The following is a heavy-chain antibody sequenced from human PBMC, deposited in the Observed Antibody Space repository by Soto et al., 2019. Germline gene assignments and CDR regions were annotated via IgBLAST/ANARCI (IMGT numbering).Heavy chain of an antibody. Sequence: PGGSLRLSCAASGFTFSSYSMNWVRQAPGKGLEWVSYISTSSGTIYYADSVKGRFTISRDNAKNSLYLQLNSLRAEDTAVYYCARDRLLYGGYVYQFDHWGHARLATVPS. V-gene: IGHV3-48*01. D-gene: IGHD5-12*01. J-gene: IGHJ4*01. CDR1: GFTFSSYS. CDR2: ISTSSGTI. CDR3: ARDRLLYGGYVYQFDH.